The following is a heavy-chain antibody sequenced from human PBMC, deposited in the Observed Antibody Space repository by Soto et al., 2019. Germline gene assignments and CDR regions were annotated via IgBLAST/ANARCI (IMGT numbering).Heavy chain of an antibody. CDR2: ISGSGGST. CDR3: AKAGLRGATYYYGMDV. CDR1: GFTFSSYA. J-gene: IGHJ6*02. V-gene: IGHV3-23*01. Sequence: GGSLRLSCAASGFTFSSYAMSWVRQAPGKGLEWVSAISGSGGSTYYADSVKGWFTISRDNSKNTLYLQMNSLRAEDTAVYYCAKAGLRGATYYYGMDVWGQGTTVTVSS. D-gene: IGHD1-26*01.